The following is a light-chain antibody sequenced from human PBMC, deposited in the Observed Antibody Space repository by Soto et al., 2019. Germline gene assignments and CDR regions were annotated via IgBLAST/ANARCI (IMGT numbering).Light chain of an antibody. Sequence: QSVLTQPPSASGTPGQGVTISCSGSTSNFGSNYVYWYQQLPGTAPKLLIYRNNQRPSGVPDRFSGSKSGTSASLAITGLQAEEEADYYCQSYDSSLSGYVIGTGTKVTVL. CDR1: TSNFGSNY. J-gene: IGLJ1*01. CDR2: RNN. V-gene: IGLV1-47*01. CDR3: QSYDSSLSGYV.